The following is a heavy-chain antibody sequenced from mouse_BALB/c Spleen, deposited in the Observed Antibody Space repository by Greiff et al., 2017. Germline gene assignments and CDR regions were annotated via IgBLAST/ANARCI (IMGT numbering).Heavy chain of an antibody. CDR3: ARNSDYYGSSYGYYAMDY. D-gene: IGHD1-1*01. Sequence: VQLQESGPGLVAPSQSLSITCTVSGFSLTSYGVHWVRQSPGKGLEWLGVIWSGGSTDYNAAFISRLSISKDNSKSQVFFKMNSLQANDTAIYYCARNSDYYGSSYGYYAMDYWGQGTSVTVSS. J-gene: IGHJ4*01. CDR1: GFSLTSYG. V-gene: IGHV2-2*02. CDR2: IWSGGST.